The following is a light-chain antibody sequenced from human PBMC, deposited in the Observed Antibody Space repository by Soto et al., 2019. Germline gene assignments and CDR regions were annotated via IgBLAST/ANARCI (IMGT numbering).Light chain of an antibody. CDR2: GGS. CDR1: QRVSSSY. V-gene: IGKV3-20*01. J-gene: IGKJ1*01. Sequence: EIVLTQSPGTLSFSPGERATLSCRAIQRVSSSYLAWYQQKPGQAPRLLIYGGSSRATGIPDRFSGSGSGTDFTLTISSLEPEDFAVYYCQQYGSSRTFGQGTKVEIK. CDR3: QQYGSSRT.